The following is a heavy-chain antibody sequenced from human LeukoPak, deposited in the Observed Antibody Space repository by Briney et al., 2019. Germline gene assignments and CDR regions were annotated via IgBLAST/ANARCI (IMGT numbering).Heavy chain of an antibody. CDR2: IKHDGSEK. Sequence: SGGSLRLSCAASGFTFNNYWMNWVRQAPGKGLEWVANIKHDGSEKYYVDSVKGRFTISRDNARKSVYLQMNSLRAEDTALYYCARGRGLEYWGQGTLVTVSS. CDR1: GFTFNNYW. V-gene: IGHV3-7*01. J-gene: IGHJ4*02. CDR3: ARGRGLEY.